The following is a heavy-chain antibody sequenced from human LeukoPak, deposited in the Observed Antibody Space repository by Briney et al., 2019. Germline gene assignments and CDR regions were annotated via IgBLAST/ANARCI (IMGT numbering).Heavy chain of an antibody. D-gene: IGHD5-18*01. CDR1: GFTFSSYS. Sequence: GGSLRLSCAASGFTFSSYSMNWVRQAPGKGLEWVSYISSSSSTIYYADSVKGRFTISRDNAKNSLFLQMNSLRAEDTAVYYCARDGYNYGSWLALWGRGTLVTVSS. V-gene: IGHV3-48*01. CDR2: ISSSSSTI. CDR3: ARDGYNYGSWLAL. J-gene: IGHJ2*01.